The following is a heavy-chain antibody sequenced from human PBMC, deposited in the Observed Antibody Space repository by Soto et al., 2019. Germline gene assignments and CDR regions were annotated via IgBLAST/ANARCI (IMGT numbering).Heavy chain of an antibody. CDR3: ARVQDGSEYYGMDV. CDR2: IYYSGST. CDR1: GGSISSGDYY. D-gene: IGHD3-10*01. Sequence: PSETLSLTCTVSGGSISSGDYYWSWIRQPPGKGLEWIGYIYYSGSTYYNPSLKSRVTISVDTSKNQFSLKLSSVTAADTAVYYCARVQDGSEYYGMDVWGQGTTVTAP. J-gene: IGHJ6*02. V-gene: IGHV4-30-4*01.